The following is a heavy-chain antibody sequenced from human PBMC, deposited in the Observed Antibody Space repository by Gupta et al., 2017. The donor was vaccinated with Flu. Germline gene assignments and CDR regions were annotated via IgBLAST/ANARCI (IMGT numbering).Heavy chain of an antibody. J-gene: IGHJ4*02. D-gene: IGHD3-10*01. V-gene: IGHV1-2*02. CDR3: AREGYYASGTVSD. Sequence: QVQLVPSGADVKKPGASMKASCKASGYPFVGSYLHWVRQAPGQGPEWMGWINVNSGATNDAQSFQGRVAMTGDTSITTAYMELSRLTADDTAVYYCAREGYYASGTVSDWGQGAMLTVSS. CDR1: GYPFVGSY. CDR2: INVNSGAT.